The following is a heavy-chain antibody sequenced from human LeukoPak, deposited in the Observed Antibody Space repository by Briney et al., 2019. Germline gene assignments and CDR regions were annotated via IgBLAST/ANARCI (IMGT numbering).Heavy chain of an antibody. CDR3: ARESPHCSGVSCFFDY. V-gene: IGHV3-48*03. J-gene: IGHJ4*02. CDR1: GFTFSGYE. Sequence: GGSLRLSCAASGFTFSGYEMNWVRQAPGKGLEWGSYITSRGRTRYYADSEKGRFTLSRDNAKNSLYLQMNSLRAEDTAIYYCARESPHCSGVSCFFDYWGQGTLVTVSS. CDR2: ITSRGRTR. D-gene: IGHD2-15*01.